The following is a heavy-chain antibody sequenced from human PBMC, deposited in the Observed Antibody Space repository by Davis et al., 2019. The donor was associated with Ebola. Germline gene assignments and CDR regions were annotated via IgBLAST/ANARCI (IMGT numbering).Heavy chain of an antibody. CDR3: ARVYSQHPPNWFDP. CDR2: IYYGGST. D-gene: IGHD4-11*01. V-gene: IGHV4-61*01. J-gene: IGHJ5*02. Sequence: MPSETLSLTCPVSGDSVNTGSYYWSWLRQPPGKGLECTAYIYYGGSTRYNPSLKSRVTISVDTSTNQFSLRLISVAAEDTAVYYCARVYSQHPPNWFDPWGQGTLVTVSS. CDR1: GDSVNTGSYY.